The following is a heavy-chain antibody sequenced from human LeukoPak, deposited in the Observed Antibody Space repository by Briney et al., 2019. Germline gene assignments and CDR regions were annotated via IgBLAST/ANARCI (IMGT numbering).Heavy chain of an antibody. Sequence: SETLSLTCAVYGGSFSGYYWSWIRQPPGKGLEWIGEINHSGSTNYNPSLKSRVTISVDTSKNQFSLKLSSVTAADTAVYYCARGRGYSYGFGYWGQGTLVTVSS. D-gene: IGHD5-18*01. V-gene: IGHV4-34*01. CDR3: ARGRGYSYGFGY. J-gene: IGHJ4*02. CDR2: INHSGST. CDR1: GGSFSGYY.